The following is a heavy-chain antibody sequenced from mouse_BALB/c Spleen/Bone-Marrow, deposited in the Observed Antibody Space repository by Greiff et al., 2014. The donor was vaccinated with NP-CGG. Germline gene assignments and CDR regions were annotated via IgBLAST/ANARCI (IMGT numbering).Heavy chain of an antibody. CDR2: INPSSGYT. Sequence: VQLVESGAELARPGASVKMSCKASGYSFTSYTMHWVKQRPGQGLEWIGYINPSSGYTNYNQKFKDKATLTAGKSSSTAYMQLSSLTSEDSAVYYCARGWDYEGYFDYWGQGTTLTVSS. J-gene: IGHJ2*01. V-gene: IGHV1-4*01. CDR1: GYSFTSYT. D-gene: IGHD2-4*01. CDR3: ARGWDYEGYFDY.